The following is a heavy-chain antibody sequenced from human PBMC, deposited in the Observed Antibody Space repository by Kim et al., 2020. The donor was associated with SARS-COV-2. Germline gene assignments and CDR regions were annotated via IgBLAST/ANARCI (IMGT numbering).Heavy chain of an antibody. V-gene: IGHV3-23*01. J-gene: IGHJ5*02. CDR3: AKGRWGNDYGSGSPIRPYNWFDP. Sequence: GGSLRLSCAASGFTFSSYAMSWVRQAPGKGLEWVSAISGSGGSTYYADSVKGRFTISRDNSKNTLYLQMNSLRAEDTAVYYCAKGRWGNDYGSGSPIRPYNWFDPWGQGTLVTVSS. CDR1: GFTFSSYA. CDR2: ISGSGGST. D-gene: IGHD3-10*01.